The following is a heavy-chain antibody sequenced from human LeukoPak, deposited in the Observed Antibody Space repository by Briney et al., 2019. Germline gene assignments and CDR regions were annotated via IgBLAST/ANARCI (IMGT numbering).Heavy chain of an antibody. CDR3: ARATGSGWYGVRDYYFDY. CDR1: GGSISSGTYY. J-gene: IGHJ4*02. CDR2: IDYSGTT. Sequence: SETLSLTCTVSGGSISSGTYYWGWIRQPPGKGLEWIGSIDYSGTTYYNPSLKSRVTISVDTSKNQFSLKLTSVTAADTAVYYCARATGSGWYGVRDYYFDYWGQGTLVTVSS. V-gene: IGHV4-39*01. D-gene: IGHD6-19*01.